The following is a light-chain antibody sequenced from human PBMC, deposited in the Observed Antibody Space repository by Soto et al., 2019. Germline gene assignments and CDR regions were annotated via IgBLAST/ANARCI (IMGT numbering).Light chain of an antibody. J-gene: IGKJ1*01. CDR2: GAS. CDR3: QQYNNWPQT. Sequence: EIVMTQSPATLSVSPGERATLSCRASQSVSSNLAWYQQKPGQAPRLLIYGASTRATGIPARFSGSGSGTKFTLTISSLQSEDFAVYFGQQYNNWPQTFAQGTKVDIK. CDR1: QSVSSN. V-gene: IGKV3-15*01.